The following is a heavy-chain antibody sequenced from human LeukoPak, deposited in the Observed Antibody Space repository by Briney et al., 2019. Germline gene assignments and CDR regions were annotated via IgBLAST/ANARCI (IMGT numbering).Heavy chain of an antibody. CDR1: GGSISSSSYY. V-gene: IGHV4-39*01. Sequence: PSETLSLTCTVSGGSISSSSYYWGWIRQPPGKGLEWIGSIYYSGATYYNPSLKSRRVTISVDTSKNQFSLKLSSVTAADTAVYYCARLSGSYRGALAYWGQGTLVTVSS. CDR3: ARLSGSYRGALAY. D-gene: IGHD1-26*01. CDR2: IYYSGAT. J-gene: IGHJ4*02.